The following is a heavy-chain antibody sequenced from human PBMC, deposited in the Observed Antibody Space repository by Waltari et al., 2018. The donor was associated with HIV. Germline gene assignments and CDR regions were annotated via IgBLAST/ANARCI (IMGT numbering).Heavy chain of an antibody. CDR2: IIPIFGTA. D-gene: IGHD4-17*01. V-gene: IGHV1-69*01. CDR3: ARDGPSLTTVTTDAFDI. CDR1: GGTFSSYA. Sequence: QVQLVQSGAEVKKPGSSVKVSCTASGGTFSSYAITWVRQAPGQGLEWMGGIIPIFGTANYAQKFQGRVTITADESTSTAYMELSSLRSEDTAVYYCARDGPSLTTVTTDAFDIWGQGTMVTVSS. J-gene: IGHJ3*02.